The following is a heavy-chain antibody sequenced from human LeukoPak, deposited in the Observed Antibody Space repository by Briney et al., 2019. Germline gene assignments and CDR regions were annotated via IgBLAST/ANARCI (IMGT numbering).Heavy chain of an antibody. Sequence: GESLRISCKGSGYSFTSYWIGWVRQMPGKGLEWMGIIYPGDSDTRYSPSFQGQVTISADKSISTAYLQWSSLRALDTAMYYCARRRADSSGYFYGGFDPWGQGTLVTVSS. CDR3: ARRRADSSGYFYGGFDP. V-gene: IGHV5-51*01. D-gene: IGHD3-22*01. CDR2: IYPGDSDT. CDR1: GYSFTSYW. J-gene: IGHJ5*02.